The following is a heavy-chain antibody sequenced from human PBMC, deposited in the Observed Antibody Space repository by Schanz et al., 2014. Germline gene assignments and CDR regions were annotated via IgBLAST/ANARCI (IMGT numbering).Heavy chain of an antibody. CDR2: IYYSGST. CDR1: GGPISSGGYS. Sequence: QVQLQESGPGLVKPSQTLSLTCAVSGGPISSGGYSWNWIRQPPGKGLEWIVYIYYSGSTYYNPSLKSRVTISLDTSKNQFPLKLSSVPAADTAVYYCARGGRTTYNYYYGMDVWGQGTTVTVSS. V-gene: IGHV4-30-4*07. J-gene: IGHJ6*02. D-gene: IGHD1-1*01. CDR3: ARGGRTTYNYYYGMDV.